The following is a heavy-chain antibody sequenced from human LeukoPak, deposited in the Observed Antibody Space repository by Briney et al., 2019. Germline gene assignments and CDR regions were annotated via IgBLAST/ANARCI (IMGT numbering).Heavy chain of an antibody. V-gene: IGHV3-30*18. J-gene: IGHJ5*02. CDR3: AKGPSTFGGVIVS. Sequence: GGSLRLSCAASGFTFSSYAMSWVRQAPGKGLEWVAIISHDGNNKYYADSVKGRFTISRDNSKNTLYLQMNSLIAVDTAMYYCAKGPSTFGGVIVSWGQGTLVTVSS. CDR2: ISHDGNNK. D-gene: IGHD3-16*01. CDR1: GFTFSSYA.